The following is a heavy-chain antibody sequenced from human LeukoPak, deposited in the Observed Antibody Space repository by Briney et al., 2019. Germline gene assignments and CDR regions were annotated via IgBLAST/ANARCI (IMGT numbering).Heavy chain of an antibody. D-gene: IGHD5-24*01. V-gene: IGHV1-3*01. CDR2: INAGNGNT. CDR3: ATSRDGYNYPWFDY. Sequence: GASVKVSCKASGYTFTNYGISWVRQAPGQGLEWMGWINAGNGNTKYSQKFQGRVTITRDTSASTAYMELSSLRSEDTAVYYCATSRDGYNYPWFDYWGQGTLVTVSS. J-gene: IGHJ4*02. CDR1: GYTFTNYG.